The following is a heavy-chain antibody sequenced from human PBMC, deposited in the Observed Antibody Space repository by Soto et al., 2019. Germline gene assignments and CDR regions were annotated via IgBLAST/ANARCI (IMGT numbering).Heavy chain of an antibody. Sequence: GESLKISCKASGYNFPAFWIHWVRQRPGKGLEWLGKIDPSDSYTNYSPSFEGHVTISTDNSITTAYLHWSSLRASDTALYFCARVHKNWFDSWAQGTMVTVS. CDR2: IDPSDSYT. CDR1: GYNFPAFW. V-gene: IGHV5-10-1*01. CDR3: ARVHKNWFDS. J-gene: IGHJ5*01.